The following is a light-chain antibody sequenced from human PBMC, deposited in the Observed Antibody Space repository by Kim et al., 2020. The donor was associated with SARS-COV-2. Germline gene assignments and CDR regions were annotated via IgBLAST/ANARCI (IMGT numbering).Light chain of an antibody. V-gene: IGLV1-40*01. J-gene: IGLJ2*01. CDR2: GDN. CDR1: NSNRGAVNV. Sequence: VTFSSPGSNSNRGAVNVVHGEQPLPVIAPRLLIYGDNRRPSGFPDRFSGSKAGTSASLAITRIQAGDEANYYCQSYDNSLSGVLFGGGTQLTVL. CDR3: QSYDNSLSGVL.